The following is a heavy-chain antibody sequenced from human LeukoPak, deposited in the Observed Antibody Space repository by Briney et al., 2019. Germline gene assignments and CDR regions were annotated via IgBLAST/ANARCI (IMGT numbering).Heavy chain of an antibody. CDR2: ISAYNGNT. J-gene: IGHJ4*02. Sequence: ASVKVSCKASGYTFTSYGISWVRQAPGQGLEWMGWISAYNGNTNYAQKLPGRVTMTTDTSTSTAYMELRSLRSDDTAVYYCARSWAMVSADDYWGQGTLVTVSS. CDR1: GYTFTSYG. CDR3: ARSWAMVSADDY. D-gene: IGHD5-18*01. V-gene: IGHV1-18*01.